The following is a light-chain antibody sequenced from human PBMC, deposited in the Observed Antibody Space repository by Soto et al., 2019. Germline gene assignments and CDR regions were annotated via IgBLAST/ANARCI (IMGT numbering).Light chain of an antibody. J-gene: IGKJ2*01. CDR2: DAS. V-gene: IGKV3-11*01. Sequence: EIVLTQSPATLSLSPGERATLSCRASQSVSSYLAWYQQKPGQAPRLLIYDASNRATGIPARFSGSGSGTDFPLTISSLEPEDFAVYYCQRRSNWPPYTFRQGTKLEI. CDR3: QRRSNWPPYT. CDR1: QSVSSY.